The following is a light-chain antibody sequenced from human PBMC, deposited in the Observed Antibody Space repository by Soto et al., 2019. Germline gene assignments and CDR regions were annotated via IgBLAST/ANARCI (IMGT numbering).Light chain of an antibody. Sequence: QSALTQPASVSGSPGQSITISCTGTSSDVGAYKYVSWYQQHPGKTPKLMIYDVSDRPSGVSNRFSGSKSANTASLTISGLQAEDEADYYCSSYTISSTPVFGTGTKLTVL. CDR3: SSYTISSTPV. CDR1: SSDVGAYKY. CDR2: DVS. V-gene: IGLV2-14*03. J-gene: IGLJ1*01.